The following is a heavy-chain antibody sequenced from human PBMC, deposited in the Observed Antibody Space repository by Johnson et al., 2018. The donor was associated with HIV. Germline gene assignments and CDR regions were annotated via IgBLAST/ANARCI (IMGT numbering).Heavy chain of an antibody. J-gene: IGHJ3*02. CDR2: IYSGGLT. V-gene: IGHV3-23*03. Sequence: VLLVESGGGLVQPGGSLRLSCAASGFTFSSYAMSWVRQAPGKGLEWVSVIYSGGLTYYVDSVKGRFTISRDSSKNTLYLQMNSLRAEDNALYYCARGGAGIAAAEDAFDIWGQGTMVTVSS. CDR3: ARGGAGIAAAEDAFDI. D-gene: IGHD6-13*01. CDR1: GFTFSSYA.